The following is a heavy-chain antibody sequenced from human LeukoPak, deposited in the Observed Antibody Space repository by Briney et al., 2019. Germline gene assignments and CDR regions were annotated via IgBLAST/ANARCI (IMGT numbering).Heavy chain of an antibody. J-gene: IGHJ4*02. CDR3: ARVASRAPRNDATSDY. Sequence: ASVKVSCKASGYTFTSYYMHWVRQAPGQGLEWMGIINPSGGSTSYAQKFQGRVTMTRDTSTSTVYMELSSLRSEDTAVYYCARVASRAPRNDATSDYWGQGTLVTVSS. V-gene: IGHV1-46*01. CDR1: GYTFTSYY. CDR2: INPSGGST. D-gene: IGHD1-1*01.